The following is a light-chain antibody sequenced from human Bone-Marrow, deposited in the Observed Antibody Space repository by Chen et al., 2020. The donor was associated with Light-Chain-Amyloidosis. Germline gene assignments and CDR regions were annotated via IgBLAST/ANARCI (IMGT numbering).Light chain of an antibody. J-gene: IGKJ2*01. CDR1: QNINSY. CDR2: TAA. CDR3: QQSYQFIYT. V-gene: IGKV1-39*01. Sequence: DIQMTQSPSSLSASVGDRVTITCRASQNINSYLNWYQQKPGQPPKLLIYTAANLQIGVPSRFSGSQSGTDFTLTINSLQPEDLATYYGQQSYQFIYTFGKGTQLDIK.